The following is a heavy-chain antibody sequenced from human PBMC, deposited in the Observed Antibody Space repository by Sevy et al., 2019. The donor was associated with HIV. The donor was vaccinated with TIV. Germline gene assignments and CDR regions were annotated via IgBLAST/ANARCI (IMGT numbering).Heavy chain of an antibody. Sequence: SETLSLTCTVSGGPISSSSYYWGWIRQPPGKGLEGIGSIYYSGSTYYNPSLKSRVTISVDTSENQFSLKLSSVTAADTAVYYCATIPLGVFDYWGQGTLVTVSS. CDR1: GGPISSSSYY. D-gene: IGHD1-26*01. J-gene: IGHJ4*02. V-gene: IGHV4-39*01. CDR3: ATIPLGVFDY. CDR2: IYYSGST.